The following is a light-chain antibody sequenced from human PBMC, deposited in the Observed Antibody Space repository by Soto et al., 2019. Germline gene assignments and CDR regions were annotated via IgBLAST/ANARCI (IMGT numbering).Light chain of an antibody. Sequence: QSVLTQSPSASASLGASVELTCTLSSGHNSYAIAWHQQQTEKGPRYLMKLNSDGSHSKGDGIPDRFSGSSSGAERYLTISSLQSEDEADYYCQTWGTGPAVFGGGTQLTVL. CDR1: SGHNSYA. V-gene: IGLV4-69*01. CDR2: LNSDGSH. J-gene: IGLJ7*01. CDR3: QTWGTGPAV.